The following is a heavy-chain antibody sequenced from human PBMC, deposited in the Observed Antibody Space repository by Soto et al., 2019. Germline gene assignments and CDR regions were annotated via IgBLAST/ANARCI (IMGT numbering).Heavy chain of an antibody. CDR3: ARARGYSYGQVDS. Sequence: QVQLVQSGAEVKKPGASVKVSCKASGYTFTSYAMHWVRQAPGQRLEWMGWINTGNGDTKYSHKFQGRVTITRDTSASTAYMDLSSLRSDDTAVYYCARARGYSYGQVDSWGKGTLVTVSS. V-gene: IGHV1-3*04. J-gene: IGHJ4*02. D-gene: IGHD5-18*01. CDR2: INTGNGDT. CDR1: GYTFTSYA.